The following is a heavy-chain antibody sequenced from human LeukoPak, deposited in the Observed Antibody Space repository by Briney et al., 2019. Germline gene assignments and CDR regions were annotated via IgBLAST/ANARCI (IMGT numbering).Heavy chain of an antibody. CDR2: ISYDGSNK. CDR3: ARDIVVVTAIREFDY. V-gene: IGHV3-30*04. J-gene: IGHJ4*02. CDR1: GGTFSSYA. Sequence: SCKASGGTFSSYAMHWVRQAPGKGLEWVAVISYDGSNKYYADSVKGRFTISRDNSKSTLYLQMNSLRAEDTAVYYCARDIVVVTAIREFDYWGQGTLVTVSS. D-gene: IGHD2-21*02.